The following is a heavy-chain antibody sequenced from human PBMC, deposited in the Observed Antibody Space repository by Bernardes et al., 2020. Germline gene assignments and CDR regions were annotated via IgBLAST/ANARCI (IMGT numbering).Heavy chain of an antibody. CDR1: GFTFGKYA. D-gene: IGHD3-22*01. CDR2: IRSKSDGVSS. CDR3: TRDRGCDSSFYYYVGNDN. V-gene: IGHV3-49*03. Sequence: GGSLRLSCAASGFTFGKYAVNWFRQAPGKGLEWVSFIRSKSDGVSSEYSASVKGRFTILRDDYRSIDYLQMNRMKTEDTAVYYCTRDRGCDSSFYYYVGNDNWGQGTLVTVSS. J-gene: IGHJ4*02.